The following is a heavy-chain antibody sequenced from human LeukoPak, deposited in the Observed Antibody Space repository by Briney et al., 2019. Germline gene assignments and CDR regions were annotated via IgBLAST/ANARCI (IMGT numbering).Heavy chain of an antibody. J-gene: IGHJ5*02. V-gene: IGHV3-30*04. CDR1: GFSIIGYA. D-gene: IGHD5-18*01. Sequence: PGGSLRLSCAASGFSIIGYAMYWVRQAPGKGLEFVASISHDATVRYRESVKGRFTISRDTSMNTVYLQMNILRAEDTALYYCTRTGLGYSLANGLDPWGQGTLVTVSS. CDR2: ISHDATV. CDR3: TRTGLGYSLANGLDP.